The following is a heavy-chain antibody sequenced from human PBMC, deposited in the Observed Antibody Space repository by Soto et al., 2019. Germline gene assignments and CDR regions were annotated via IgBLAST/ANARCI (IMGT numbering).Heavy chain of an antibody. CDR2: ISDDGSNK. J-gene: IGHJ6*02. CDR3: AKAIHYGSGSYYKRGYYYYGMDV. D-gene: IGHD3-10*01. Sequence: GGSLRLSCAASGFTFSSYGMHWVRQAPGKGLEWVAVISDDGSNKYYAELVKGRFTISRDNSKNTLYLQMNSLRGEDTAVYYCAKAIHYGSGSYYKRGYYYYGMDVWGQGTTVSVSS. CDR1: GFTFSSYG. V-gene: IGHV3-30*18.